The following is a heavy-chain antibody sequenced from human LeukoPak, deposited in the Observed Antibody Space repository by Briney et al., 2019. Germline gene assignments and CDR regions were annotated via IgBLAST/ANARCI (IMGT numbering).Heavy chain of an antibody. CDR2: ISAYNGNT. V-gene: IGHV1-18*01. D-gene: IGHD1-26*01. J-gene: IGHJ6*02. CDR3: ARDCGSYPPYYYYYGMDV. CDR1: GYTFTSYG. Sequence: ASVKVSCKASGYTFTSYGISWVRQAPGQGLEWMGWISAYNGNTNYAQKLQGRVTMTTDTSTSTAYMELRSLRSDDTAVYYCARDCGSYPPYYYYYGMDVWGQGTTVTVSS.